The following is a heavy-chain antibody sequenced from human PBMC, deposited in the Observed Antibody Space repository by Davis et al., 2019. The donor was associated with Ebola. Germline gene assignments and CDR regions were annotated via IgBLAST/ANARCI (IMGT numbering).Heavy chain of an antibody. Sequence: ASVKVSCKTFGYTFTSYGITWVRQAPGQGLEWMGWINTNTGNPTYAQGFTGRFVFSLDTSVSTAYLQISSLKAEDTAVYYCARGDQLLSNYYYYYGMDVWGKGTTVTVSS. CDR1: GYTFTSYG. D-gene: IGHD2-2*01. CDR2: INTNTGNP. V-gene: IGHV7-4-1*02. CDR3: ARGDQLLSNYYYYYGMDV. J-gene: IGHJ6*04.